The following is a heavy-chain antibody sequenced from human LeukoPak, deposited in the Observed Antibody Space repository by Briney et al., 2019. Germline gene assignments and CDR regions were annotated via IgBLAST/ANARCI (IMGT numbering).Heavy chain of an antibody. CDR1: GGSISSYY. CDR2: IYYSGST. CDR3: ARLTTGRTYYYDSSGYGD. D-gene: IGHD3-22*01. V-gene: IGHV4-59*01. J-gene: IGHJ4*02. Sequence: SETLSLTCTVSGGSISSYYWSWIRQPPGKGLEWIGYIYYSGSTNCNPSLKSRVTISVDTSKNQFSLKLSSVTAADTAVYYCARLTTGRTYYYDSSGYGDWGQGTLVTVSS.